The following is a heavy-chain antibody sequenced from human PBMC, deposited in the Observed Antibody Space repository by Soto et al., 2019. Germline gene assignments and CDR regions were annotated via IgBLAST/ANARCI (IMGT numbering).Heavy chain of an antibody. J-gene: IGHJ4*02. V-gene: IGHV3-30*03. CDR3: ARTDTGGTYFEF. CDR2: ISYLGTKT. CDR1: GFTFSEYD. D-gene: IGHD3-16*01. Sequence: QVQLVESGGGVVQPGMSLRLSCADSGFTFSEYDMHWVRQAPGKGLEWVALISYLGTKTDYADSVKGRFTISRDNFKKTVSLQMESVRAEDSAVYFWARTDTGGTYFEFWGRGTLVTVSS.